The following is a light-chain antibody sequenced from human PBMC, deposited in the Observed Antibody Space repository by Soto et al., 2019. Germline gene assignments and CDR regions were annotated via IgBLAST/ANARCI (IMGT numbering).Light chain of an antibody. V-gene: IGKV3-20*01. J-gene: IGKJ4*01. Sequence: EIVLTQAPGTLALSPGXRATLSCRASQSVSGTYLAWYQQKPGQAPGLLLYGASNRAGGIPDRFACSGPGTDFTLTIRRPEPEHFALYYWQQCDTSLPTFRGGTKVDTK. CDR1: QSVSGTY. CDR3: QQCDTSLPT. CDR2: GAS.